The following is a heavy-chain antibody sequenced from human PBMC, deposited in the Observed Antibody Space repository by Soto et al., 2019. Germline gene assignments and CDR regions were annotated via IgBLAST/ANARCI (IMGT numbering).Heavy chain of an antibody. CDR3: AREYYYTMDV. V-gene: IGHV3-11*05. CDR2: IDSSTKYT. Sequence: QVQLVESGGGLVRPGGSLRLSCEASRFTFRDYYMTWFRQAPGKGLEWLSYIDSSTKYTNYADSVKGRFTISRDNAKNSLYLQMNSLRADDTAVYYCAREYYYTMDVWGQGTVVNVSS. J-gene: IGHJ6*02. CDR1: RFTFRDYY.